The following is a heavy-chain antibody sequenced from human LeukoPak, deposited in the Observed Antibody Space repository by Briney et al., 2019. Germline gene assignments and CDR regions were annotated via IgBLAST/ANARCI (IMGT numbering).Heavy chain of an antibody. Sequence: TSEPLSLTCTVSGGSISNGLYYWDWIRQPPGKGLEWIGRVLFTGSAWVNPPLNSRVTMSVDTTKNQFSLKLRPVSAGDTAVYYCARRGSGNGGTYAGMDVWGQGTTVTVSS. CDR1: GGSISNGLYY. V-gene: IGHV4-39*01. D-gene: IGHD4/OR15-4a*01. J-gene: IGHJ6*02. CDR3: ARRGSGNGGTYAGMDV. CDR2: VLFTGSA.